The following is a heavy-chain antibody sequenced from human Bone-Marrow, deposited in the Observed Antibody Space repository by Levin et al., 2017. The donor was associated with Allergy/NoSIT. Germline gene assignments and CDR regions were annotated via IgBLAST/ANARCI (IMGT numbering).Heavy chain of an antibody. Sequence: PGGSLRLSCAASGFTFSTYGMHWVRQAPGKGLEWVAIISYDGTNKYFAASLKGRFTISRDNSRNTLFLQMNSLRPEDTAVYYCARDKPFIPGTNDYWGQGTLVTVSS. J-gene: IGHJ4*02. V-gene: IGHV3-30*04. CDR1: GFTFSTYG. CDR3: ARDKPFIPGTNDY. D-gene: IGHD1-7*01. CDR2: ISYDGTNK.